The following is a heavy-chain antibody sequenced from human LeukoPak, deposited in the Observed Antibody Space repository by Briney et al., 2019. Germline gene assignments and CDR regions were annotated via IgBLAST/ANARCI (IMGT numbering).Heavy chain of an antibody. Sequence: GGSLRLSCAASGFTFSSYAMSWVRQAPGKGLEWVSAISGSGGSTYYADSVEGRFTISRDNSKNTLYLQMNSLRAEDTAVYYCAKGTIFGVVIIWMDVWGKGTTVTVPS. J-gene: IGHJ6*04. CDR2: ISGSGGST. V-gene: IGHV3-23*01. CDR3: AKGTIFGVVIIWMDV. D-gene: IGHD3-3*01. CDR1: GFTFSSYA.